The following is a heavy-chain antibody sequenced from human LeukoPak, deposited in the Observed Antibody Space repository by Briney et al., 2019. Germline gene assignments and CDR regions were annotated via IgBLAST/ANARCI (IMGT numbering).Heavy chain of an antibody. J-gene: IGHJ1*01. CDR2: MDQGGGFI. CDR1: GLTFRSYA. CDR3: AKKVVVGATSPYSDFQD. D-gene: IGHD1-26*01. V-gene: IGHV3-23*01. Sequence: GGSLRLSCIASGLTFRSYAMSWVRQASAKGLEWVAGMDQGGGFIQYADSVKGRFTISRDNSKNTLHLQMSSLRAEDTALYYCAKKVVVGATSPYSDFQDWGQGTLVAVSS.